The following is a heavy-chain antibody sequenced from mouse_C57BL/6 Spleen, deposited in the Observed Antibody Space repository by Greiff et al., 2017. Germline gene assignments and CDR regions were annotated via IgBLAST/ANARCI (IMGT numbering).Heavy chain of an antibody. CDR2: ISSGGDYI. J-gene: IGHJ2*01. D-gene: IGHD4-1*01. Sequence: EVKLVESGEGLVKPGGSLKLSCAASGFTFSSYAMSWVRQTPEKRLEWVAYISSGGDYIYYADTVKGRFTISRDNARNTLYLQMSCLKSEDTAMYYCTRKLGPVYFDYWGQGTTLTVSS. CDR1: GFTFSSYA. V-gene: IGHV5-9-1*02. CDR3: TRKLGPVYFDY.